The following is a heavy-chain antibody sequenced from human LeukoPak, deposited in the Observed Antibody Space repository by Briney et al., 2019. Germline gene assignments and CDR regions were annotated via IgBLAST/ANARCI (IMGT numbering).Heavy chain of an antibody. V-gene: IGHV4-39*07. CDR1: GGSISGGSYF. CDR2: IYYSGST. D-gene: IGHD3-16*01. CDR3: AREETSTVWD. J-gene: IGHJ4*02. Sequence: PSQTLSLTCTVSGGSISGGSYFWSWIRQPPGKGLEWIGSIYYSGSTYYNPSLKSRVTISVDTSKNQFSLKLSSVTAADTAVYYCAREETSTVWDWGQGTLVTVSS.